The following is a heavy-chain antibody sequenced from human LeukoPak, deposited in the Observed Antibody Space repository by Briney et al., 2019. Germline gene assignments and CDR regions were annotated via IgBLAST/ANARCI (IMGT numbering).Heavy chain of an antibody. CDR1: DGSINTYD. Sequence: SETLSLTCTVSDGSINTYDWSWIRQPPGKGLEWIGYIYYSGSTIYNPSLKSRVTISLDTSRNQFSLKLNSATAADTAVYYCAGEHRGGYRFDYWGRGTLVTVSS. D-gene: IGHD3-22*01. J-gene: IGHJ4*02. CDR3: AGEHRGGYRFDY. CDR2: IYYSGST. V-gene: IGHV4-59*01.